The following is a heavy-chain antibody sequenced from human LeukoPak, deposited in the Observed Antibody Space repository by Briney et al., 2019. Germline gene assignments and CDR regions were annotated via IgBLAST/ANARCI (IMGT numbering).Heavy chain of an antibody. V-gene: IGHV1-2*02. CDR3: ARETGRDGYKDLDY. CDR1: GYTFTNYY. J-gene: IGHJ4*02. CDR2: VNTNSGGT. D-gene: IGHD5-24*01. Sequence: GASVKVSCKASGYTFTNYYIHWVRQAPGQGLEWMGWVNTNSGGTNYAQNFQGRVTMTSDTSISTAYMDLSSLRSDDTAVYYCARETGRDGYKDLDYWGQGTLVTVSS.